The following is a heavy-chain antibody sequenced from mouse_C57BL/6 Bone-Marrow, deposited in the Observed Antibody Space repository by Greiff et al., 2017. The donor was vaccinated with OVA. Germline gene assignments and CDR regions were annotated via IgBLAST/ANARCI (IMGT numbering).Heavy chain of an antibody. CDR1: GFTFSSYG. J-gene: IGHJ1*03. Sequence: DVHLVESGGDLVKPGGSLKLSCAASGFTFSSYGMSWVRQTPDKRLEWVATISSGGSYTYYPDSVKGRFTIASDNAKNTLYLQMSSLKSEDTAMYYCARQLSFDVWGTGTTVNDSS. CDR3: ARQLSFDV. CDR2: ISSGGSYT. V-gene: IGHV5-6*01.